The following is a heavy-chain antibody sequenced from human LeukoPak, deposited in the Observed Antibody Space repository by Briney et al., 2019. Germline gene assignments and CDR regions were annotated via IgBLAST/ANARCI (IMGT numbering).Heavy chain of an antibody. CDR2: IYHGDSDT. V-gene: IGHV5-51*01. J-gene: IGHJ6*03. CDR3: ARGFYGGYYHYYMDV. CDR1: GYRFSFYW. D-gene: IGHD4/OR15-4a*01. Sequence: GESLKISCKGSGYRFSFYWIGWVRQMPGKGLEWMGIIYHGDSDTRYSPSFQGQVTISADRSISTAYLQWSSLKASDTAMYYCARGFYGGYYHYYMDVWGKGTTVTVSS.